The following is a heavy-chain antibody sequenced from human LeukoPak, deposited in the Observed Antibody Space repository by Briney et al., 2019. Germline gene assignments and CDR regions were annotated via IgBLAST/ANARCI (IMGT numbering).Heavy chain of an antibody. CDR1: GGTFSSYA. Sequence: SVKVSCKASGGTFSSYAISWVRQAPGQGLEWMGGIIPIFGTANYAQKFQGRVTITADKSTSTAYMELSSLRSEDTAVYYCARDNVVVAAAFDIWGQGTMVTVSS. CDR3: ARDNVVVAAAFDI. V-gene: IGHV1-69*06. CDR2: IIPIFGTA. D-gene: IGHD2-15*01. J-gene: IGHJ3*02.